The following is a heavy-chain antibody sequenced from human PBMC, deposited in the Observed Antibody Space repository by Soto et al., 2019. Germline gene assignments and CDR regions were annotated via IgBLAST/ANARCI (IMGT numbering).Heavy chain of an antibody. J-gene: IGHJ4*02. Sequence: GGSLRLSCAASGFTFSSFGMHWVRQAPGKGLEWVAVIWYDGTNKYYADSVKGRFTISRDNSKNILYLQMNSLRVEDTAVYYCARDEKDGRGYNYGDDYWGQGTLVTVSA. D-gene: IGHD5-18*01. CDR3: ARDEKDGRGYNYGDDY. CDR1: GFTFSSFG. V-gene: IGHV3-33*01. CDR2: IWYDGTNK.